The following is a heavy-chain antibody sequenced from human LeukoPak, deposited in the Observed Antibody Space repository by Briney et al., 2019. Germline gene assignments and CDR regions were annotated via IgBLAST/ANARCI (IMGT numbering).Heavy chain of an antibody. CDR3: AKDQRAAGYYYYYMDV. Sequence: PGGSLRLSCAVSGFSFNSHAMAWVRQSPVKGLEWISAISGAGTRTHYSDSVRGRFTISRDNSKNTVYLQMNSLRAEDTAVYYCAKDQRAAGYYYYYMDVWGKGTTVTVSS. V-gene: IGHV3-23*01. D-gene: IGHD6-13*01. CDR2: ISGAGTRT. CDR1: GFSFNSHA. J-gene: IGHJ6*03.